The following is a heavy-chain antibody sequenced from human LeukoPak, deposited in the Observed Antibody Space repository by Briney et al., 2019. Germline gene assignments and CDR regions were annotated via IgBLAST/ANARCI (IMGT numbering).Heavy chain of an antibody. D-gene: IGHD3-9*01. CDR1: GFTFSSYA. CDR2: ISGSGGST. CDR3: AKDPGWVPLRNGYYFDY. J-gene: IGHJ4*02. Sequence: GGSLRLSCAASGFTFSSYAMSWVRQAPGKGLEWVSAISGSGGSTYYADSVKGRFTTSRDNSKNTLYLQMNSLRAEDTAVYYCAKDPGWVPLRNGYYFDYWGQGTLVTVSS. V-gene: IGHV3-23*01.